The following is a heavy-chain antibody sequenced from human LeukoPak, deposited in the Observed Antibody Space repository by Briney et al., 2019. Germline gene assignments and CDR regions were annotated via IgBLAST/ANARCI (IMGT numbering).Heavy chain of an antibody. CDR1: GFTFSSYS. V-gene: IGHV3-21*01. J-gene: IGHJ6*03. CDR3: ASAPKGSYYYYYYMDV. CDR2: ISSSSSYI. Sequence: GGSLRLSCVVSGFTFSSYSMNWVRQAPGKGLEWVSSISSSSSYIYYAASVKGRFTISRDNAKNSLYLQMNSLRAEDTAVYYCASAPKGSYYYYYYMDVWGKGTTVTVSS. D-gene: IGHD3-10*01.